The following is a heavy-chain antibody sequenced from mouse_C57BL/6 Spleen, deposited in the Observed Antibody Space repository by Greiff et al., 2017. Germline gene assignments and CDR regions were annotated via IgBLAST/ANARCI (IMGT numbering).Heavy chain of an antibody. J-gene: IGHJ3*01. CDR1: GYTFTSYW. D-gene: IGHD3-2*02. CDR3: ARQGLDSSGFAY. Sequence: VQLQQPGAELVKPGASVKLSCKASGYTFTSYWMHWVKQRPGQGLEWIGMIHPNSGSTNYNEKFKSKATLTVDKSSSTAYMQLSSLTSEDSAVYYCARQGLDSSGFAYWGQGTLVTVSA. V-gene: IGHV1-64*01. CDR2: IHPNSGST.